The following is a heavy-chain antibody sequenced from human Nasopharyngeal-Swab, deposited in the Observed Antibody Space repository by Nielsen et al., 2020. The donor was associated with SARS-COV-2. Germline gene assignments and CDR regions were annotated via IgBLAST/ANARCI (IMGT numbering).Heavy chain of an antibody. J-gene: IGHJ2*01. D-gene: IGHD6-13*01. CDR1: GFTLSSFW. V-gene: IGHV3-7*01. Sequence: GESLKISCAASGFTLSSFWMTWVRQAPGKGLEWVANIKQDGSEKYYVDSVKGRFTISRGNAKNSLYLQMNSLRAEDTAVYYCARLSGSSWDFDLWGRGTLVTVSS. CDR2: IKQDGSEK. CDR3: ARLSGSSWDFDL.